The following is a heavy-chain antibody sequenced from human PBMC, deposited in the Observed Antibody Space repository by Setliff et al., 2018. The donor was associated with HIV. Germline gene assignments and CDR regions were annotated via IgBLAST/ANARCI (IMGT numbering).Heavy chain of an antibody. CDR1: GYTFIDYY. Sequence: ASVKVSCKASGYTFIDYYIYWVRQAPGQGLEWMGWINPNSGDTDYAQKFQDRVTVTRDTSINTAYMELSRLRSDDTAVYFCARGTTATDYYYYMDVWGKGTSVTVSS. D-gene: IGHD4-17*01. CDR2: INPNSGDT. CDR3: ARGTTATDYYYYMDV. J-gene: IGHJ6*03. V-gene: IGHV1-2*02.